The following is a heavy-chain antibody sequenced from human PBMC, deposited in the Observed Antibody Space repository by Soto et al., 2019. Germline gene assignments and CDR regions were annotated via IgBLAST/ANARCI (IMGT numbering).Heavy chain of an antibody. D-gene: IGHD1-1*01. CDR1: GFTFSSYG. J-gene: IGHJ3*02. CDR3: ARGLGTHDAFDI. V-gene: IGHV3-33*01. CDR2: IWYDGSNK. Sequence: GGSLRLSCAASGFTFSSYGMHWVRQAPGKGLEWVAVIWYDGSNKYYADSVKGRFTISRDNSKNTLYLQMNSLRAEDTAVYYCARGLGTHDAFDIWGQRTMVTVSS.